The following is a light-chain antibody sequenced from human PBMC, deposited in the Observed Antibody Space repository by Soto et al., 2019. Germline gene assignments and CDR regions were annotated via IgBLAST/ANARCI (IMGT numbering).Light chain of an antibody. V-gene: IGLV2-8*01. J-gene: IGLJ2*01. CDR2: EVI. Sequence: QSALTQPPSASGSPGQSVTISCTGTYSDVGGSNYVSWYQQHPGKPPTLVIYEVIQRPSGVPDRFSGSRSGNTASLTVAGLQAEDEADYYCGASVVGTNLVIFGGGTKLTVL. CDR1: YSDVGGSNY. CDR3: GASVVGTNLVI.